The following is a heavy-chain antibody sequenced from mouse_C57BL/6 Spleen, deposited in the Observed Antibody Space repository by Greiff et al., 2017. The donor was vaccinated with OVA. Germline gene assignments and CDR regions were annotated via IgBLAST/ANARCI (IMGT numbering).Heavy chain of an antibody. CDR3: AKNKGDGYYLDY. D-gene: IGHD2-3*01. J-gene: IGHJ2*01. CDR2: IWSGGST. Sequence: VQLQQSGPGLVQPSQSLSITCTVSGFSLTSYGVHWVRQPPGKGLEWLGVIWSGGSTDYNAAFISRLSISKDNSKSQVFFKMNSLQADDTARYYCAKNKGDGYYLDYWGQGTTLTVSS. CDR1: GFSLTSYG. V-gene: IGHV2-4*01.